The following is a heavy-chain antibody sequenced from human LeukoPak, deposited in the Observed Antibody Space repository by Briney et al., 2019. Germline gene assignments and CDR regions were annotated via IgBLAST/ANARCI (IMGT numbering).Heavy chain of an antibody. CDR1: GGSFSGYY. D-gene: IGHD5-18*01. CDR3: ARAFGYSYGRTFDY. CDR2: ISHSGST. Sequence: SETLSLTCAVYGGSFSGYYWSWIRQPPGKGLEWIGEISHSGSTNYNPSLKSRVTIPVDTSKNQFSLKLSSVTAADTAVYYCARAFGYSYGRTFDYWGQGTLVTVSS. J-gene: IGHJ4*02. V-gene: IGHV4-34*01.